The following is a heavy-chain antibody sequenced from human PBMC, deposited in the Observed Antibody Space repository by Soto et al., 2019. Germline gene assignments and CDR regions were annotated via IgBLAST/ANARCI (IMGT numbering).Heavy chain of an antibody. V-gene: IGHV5-51*01. CDR2: INPSDSDT. CDR1: GYRFTDYW. CDR3: ARRAPRVDYGLDG. Sequence: PGESLKISCRVSGYRFTDYWIDWVRQMPGKGLEWMGTINPSDSDTRYSPSFQGQVTILADKSVSTTYLQWSSLKASDTALYYCARRAPRVDYGLDGWGPGTAVTVSS. J-gene: IGHJ6*02.